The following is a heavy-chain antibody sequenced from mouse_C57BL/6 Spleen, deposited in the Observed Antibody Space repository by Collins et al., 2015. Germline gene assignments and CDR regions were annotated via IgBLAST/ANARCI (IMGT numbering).Heavy chain of an antibody. CDR2: IYPGSGST. J-gene: IGHJ1*03. V-gene: IGHV1-55*01. Sequence: QVQLQQPGAELVKPGASVKMSCKASGYTFTSYWITWVKQRPGQGLEWIGDIYPGSGSTNYNEKFKSKATLTVDTSSSTAYMQLSSLTSEGSAVYYCAREGDWYFDVWGTGTTVTVSS. CDR1: GYTFTSYW. CDR3: AREGDWYFDV.